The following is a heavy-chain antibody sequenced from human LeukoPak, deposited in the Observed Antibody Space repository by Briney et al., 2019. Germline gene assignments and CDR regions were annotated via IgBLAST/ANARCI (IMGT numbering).Heavy chain of an antibody. J-gene: IGHJ4*02. CDR2: FGGSGGTI. Sequence: GGSLRLSCAASGFTFSTYAMSWVRQAPGKGLEWVSHFGGSGGTIYYADSVKGRFTISRDNSKNTLYLQMNSLRAEDTAVYYCAKSDCGGDCHLLDYWGQGTMVTVSS. CDR3: AKSDCGGDCHLLDY. CDR1: GFTFSTYA. V-gene: IGHV3-23*01. D-gene: IGHD2-21*02.